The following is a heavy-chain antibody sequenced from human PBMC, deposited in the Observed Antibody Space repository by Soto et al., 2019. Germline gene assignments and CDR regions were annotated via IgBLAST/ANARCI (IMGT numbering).Heavy chain of an antibody. Sequence: PGGSLRLSCAASGFTFSNYDMHWVRQVTGKGLEWISSIGTAGDTYYAGSVRGRFTISRENAKNSLYLQMNSLRAGDTAVYYCARGFPTVVTVDYWGQGTLVTVSS. CDR3: ARGFPTVVTVDY. CDR2: IGTAGDT. V-gene: IGHV3-13*01. CDR1: GFTFSNYD. D-gene: IGHD4-17*01. J-gene: IGHJ4*02.